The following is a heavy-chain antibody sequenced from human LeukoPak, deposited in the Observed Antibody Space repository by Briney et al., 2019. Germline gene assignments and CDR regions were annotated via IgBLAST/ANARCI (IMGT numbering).Heavy chain of an antibody. CDR3: ARASSYYDILTGYSGPPLLDY. J-gene: IGHJ4*02. Sequence: GASVKVSCKASGYTFTGYYMHWVRQAPGQGLEWMGWINPKSGDTNYAQKFQGRVTMTRDTSISTACMELSRLRSDDTAVYYCARASSYYDILTGYSGPPLLDYWGQGTLVTVSS. CDR1: GYTFTGYY. CDR2: INPKSGDT. V-gene: IGHV1-2*02. D-gene: IGHD3-9*01.